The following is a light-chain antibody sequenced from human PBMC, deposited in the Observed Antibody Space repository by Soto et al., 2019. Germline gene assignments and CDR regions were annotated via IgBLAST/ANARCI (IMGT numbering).Light chain of an antibody. J-gene: IGLJ2*01. CDR3: ISYAANPHLL. CDR2: EVS. V-gene: IGLV2-8*01. CDR1: SGDVGGYIY. Sequence: QSVLTRPPSATGPPGQSVTISCTGTSGDVGGYIYVSWYQQHPGKAPKLIIYEVSKRPSGVPDRFSGSKSGNTASLTVSGLQPEDADDYYCISYAANPHLLFGGGTKVTVL.